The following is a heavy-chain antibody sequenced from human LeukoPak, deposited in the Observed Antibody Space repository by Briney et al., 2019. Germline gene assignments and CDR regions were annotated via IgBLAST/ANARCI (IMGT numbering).Heavy chain of an antibody. CDR3: ARESVAARPPYYYYYYMDV. Sequence: SETLSLTCTVSGYSISSGYYWGWIRQPPGKGLEWIGSIYHSGSTYYNPSLKSRVTISVDTSKNQFSLKLSSVTAADTAVYYCARESVAARPPYYYYYYMDVWGKGTTVTVSS. D-gene: IGHD6-6*01. CDR1: GYSISSGYY. V-gene: IGHV4-38-2*02. CDR2: IYHSGST. J-gene: IGHJ6*03.